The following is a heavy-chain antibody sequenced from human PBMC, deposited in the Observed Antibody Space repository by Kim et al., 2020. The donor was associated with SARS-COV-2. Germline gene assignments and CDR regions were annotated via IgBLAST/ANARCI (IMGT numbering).Heavy chain of an antibody. J-gene: IGHJ6*02. Sequence: SETLSLTCTVSGGSISSGGYYWSWIRQHPGKGLEWIGYIYYSGRTYYNPSLKSRVTISVDTSKNQFSLKLSSVTAADTAVYYCARDNRGPGSYYYYYGMDVWGQGTTVTVSS. CDR1: GGSISSGGYY. V-gene: IGHV4-31*03. D-gene: IGHD1-26*01. CDR3: ARDNRGPGSYYYYYGMDV. CDR2: IYYSGRT.